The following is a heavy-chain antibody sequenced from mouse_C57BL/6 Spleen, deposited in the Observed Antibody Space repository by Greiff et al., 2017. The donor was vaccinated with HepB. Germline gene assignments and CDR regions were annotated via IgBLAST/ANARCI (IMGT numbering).Heavy chain of an antibody. J-gene: IGHJ4*01. CDR2: IYPGSGST. CDR3: ARLPYYYGSRLYAMDY. Sequence: QVQLQQPGAELVKPGASVKMSCKASGYTFTSYWITWVKQRPGQGLEWIGDIYPGSGSTNYNEKFKSKATLTVDTSSSTAYMQLSSLTSEDSAVYYCARLPYYYGSRLYAMDYWGQETSVTVSS. D-gene: IGHD1-1*01. CDR1: GYTFTSYW. V-gene: IGHV1-55*01.